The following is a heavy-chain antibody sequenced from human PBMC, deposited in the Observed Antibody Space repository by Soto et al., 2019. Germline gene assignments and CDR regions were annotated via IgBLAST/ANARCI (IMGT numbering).Heavy chain of an antibody. CDR3: AKDRQLGSSLYYFDY. CDR1: GFTFSSYG. V-gene: IGHV3-30*18. J-gene: IGHJ4*02. Sequence: GGSLRLSCAASGFTFSSYGMHWVRQAPGKGLEWVAVISYHGSNKDYADSVKGRFTISRDNSKNTLYLQMNSLRGEDTAVYYCAKDRQLGSSLYYFDYWGQGTLVTSPQ. D-gene: IGHD5-18*01. CDR2: ISYHGSNK.